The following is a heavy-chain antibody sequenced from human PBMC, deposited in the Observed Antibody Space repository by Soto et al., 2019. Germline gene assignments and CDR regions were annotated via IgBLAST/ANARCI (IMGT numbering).Heavy chain of an antibody. J-gene: IGHJ3*02. CDR3: ARDSNSYGQFGSFDI. CDR2: ISAYNGNT. CDR1: GYTFTSYG. D-gene: IGHD5-18*01. V-gene: IGHV1-18*01. Sequence: GASVKVSCKASGYTFTSYGISWVRQAPGQGLEWMGWISAYNGNTNYAQKLQGRVTMTTDTSTSTAYMELRSLRSDDTAVYYCARDSNSYGQFGSFDIWGQGTMVTVS.